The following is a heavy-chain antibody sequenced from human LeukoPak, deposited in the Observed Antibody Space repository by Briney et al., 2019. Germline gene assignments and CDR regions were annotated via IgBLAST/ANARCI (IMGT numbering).Heavy chain of an antibody. CDR1: GYFFNSYW. D-gene: IGHD5-24*01. V-gene: IGHV5-51*01. J-gene: IGHJ4*02. CDR3: ARGDPTGGNYHTLDY. CDR2: IYPSDLDI. Sequence: GGSLRLSCEGSGYFFNSYWIAWVRQMPGKGLEWMGIIYPSDLDIRYSPSFQGQVTMSVDKSNSIAYLQWNSLKASDTGMYFCARGDPTGGNYHTLDYWGQGTLVTVPS.